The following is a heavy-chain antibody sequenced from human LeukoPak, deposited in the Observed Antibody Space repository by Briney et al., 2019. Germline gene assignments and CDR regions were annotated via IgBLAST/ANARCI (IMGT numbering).Heavy chain of an antibody. CDR3: ASHIVVVPAAPKRLYYYYYMDV. CDR1: GYTLTELS. Sequence: SVKVSCKVSGYTLTELSMHWVRQAPGQGLEWMGGIIPIFGTANYAQKFQGRVTITTDESTSTAYMELSSLRSEDTAVYYCASHIVVVPAAPKRLYYYYYMDVWGKGTTVTVSS. D-gene: IGHD2-2*01. J-gene: IGHJ6*03. V-gene: IGHV1-69*05. CDR2: IIPIFGTA.